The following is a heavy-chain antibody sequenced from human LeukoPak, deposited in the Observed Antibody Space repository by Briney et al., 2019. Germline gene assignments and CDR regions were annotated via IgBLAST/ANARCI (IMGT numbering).Heavy chain of an antibody. CDR2: ISSSSSYI. CDR3: ARASEIFGVVTSPFDY. J-gene: IGHJ4*02. CDR1: GFTFSSYS. Sequence: GGSLRLSCAASGFTFSSYSMNWVRQAPGKGLEWVSSISSSSSYIYYADSVKGRFTISRDNAKNSLYLQMNSLRAEDTAVYYCARASEIFGVVTSPFDYWGQGTLVTVSS. V-gene: IGHV3-21*04. D-gene: IGHD3-3*01.